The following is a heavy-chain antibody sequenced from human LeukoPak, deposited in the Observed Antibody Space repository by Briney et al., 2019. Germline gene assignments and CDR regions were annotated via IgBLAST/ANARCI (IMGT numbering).Heavy chain of an antibody. J-gene: IGHJ4*02. Sequence: NPSETLSLTCAVSGGSFSGHYWSWIRQSPGEGLEWIGEIDHSGNTNYNPSLKGRLTISVDTSKNQFSLKLSSVTAADTAVYYCARADCSSSSCYTVAYWGQGTLVTVSS. CDR2: IDHSGNT. D-gene: IGHD2-2*02. V-gene: IGHV4-34*01. CDR3: ARADCSSSSCYTVAY. CDR1: GGSFSGHY.